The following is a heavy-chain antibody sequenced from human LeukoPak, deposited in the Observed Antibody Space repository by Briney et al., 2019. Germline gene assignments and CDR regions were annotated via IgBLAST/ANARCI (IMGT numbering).Heavy chain of an antibody. J-gene: IGHJ4*02. CDR1: GFTFSSYS. CDR2: ISSSSSYI. D-gene: IGHD3-22*01. V-gene: IGHV3-21*01. Sequence: GGSLGLSCAASGFTFSSYSMNWVRQAPGKGLEWVSSISSSSSYIYYADSVKGRFTISRDNAKNSLYLQMNSLRAEDTAVYYCARAPADSSGYYSEYFDYWGQGTLVTVSS. CDR3: ARAPADSSGYYSEYFDY.